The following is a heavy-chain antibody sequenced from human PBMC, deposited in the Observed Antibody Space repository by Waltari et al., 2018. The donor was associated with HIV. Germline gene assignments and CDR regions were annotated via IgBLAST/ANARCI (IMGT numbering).Heavy chain of an antibody. CDR3: ARVHGYCSGGSCYNYYYGMDV. V-gene: IGHV1-18*01. Sequence: QVQLVQSGAEVKKPGASVKVSCKASGYTFTSYGISWVRQAPGQGLEWMGWSIAYNGNTNYAQKLQGRFTMTTDTSTSTAYMELRSLRSDDTAVYYCARVHGYCSGGSCYNYYYGMDVWGQGTTVTVSS. CDR2: SIAYNGNT. CDR1: GYTFTSYG. J-gene: IGHJ6*02. D-gene: IGHD2-15*01.